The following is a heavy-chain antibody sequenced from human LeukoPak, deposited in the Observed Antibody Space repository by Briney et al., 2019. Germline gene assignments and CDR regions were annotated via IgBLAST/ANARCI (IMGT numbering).Heavy chain of an antibody. J-gene: IGHJ4*02. V-gene: IGHV1-46*01. Sequence: GASVKVSCKASGYALSSYYMHWVRQAPGQGLEWMGIINPSGGGTTYAQKFRGRVTMTRDTSTGTVFMELSSLRSDDTAVYFCARNYYDTAGHFGYWGQGTLVTVSS. CDR1: GYALSSYY. D-gene: IGHD3-22*01. CDR2: INPSGGGT. CDR3: ARNYYDTAGHFGY.